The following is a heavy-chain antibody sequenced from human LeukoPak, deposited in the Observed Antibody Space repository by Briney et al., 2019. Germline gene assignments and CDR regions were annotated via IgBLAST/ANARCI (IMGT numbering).Heavy chain of an antibody. Sequence: GASVKVSRKASGYTFTNFGISWVRQAPGQGLEWMGWISPYKGTTYYAQNLQGRVTMTTDTSTSTAYMELRSLRSGDTAVYYCASGSTRVYNWFDPWGQGTLVTVSS. V-gene: IGHV1-18*01. CDR3: ASGSTRVYNWFDP. CDR1: GYTFTNFG. CDR2: ISPYKGTT. D-gene: IGHD2/OR15-2a*01. J-gene: IGHJ5*02.